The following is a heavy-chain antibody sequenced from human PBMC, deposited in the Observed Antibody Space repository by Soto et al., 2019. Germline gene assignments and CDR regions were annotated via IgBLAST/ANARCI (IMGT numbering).Heavy chain of an antibody. CDR2: INAGNGNT. CDR1: GYTFTNYA. CDR3: ARGVCSGCYNSDY. Sequence: QVQLVQSGAEVKKPGASVKVSCRASGYTFTNYAVHWVRQAPGQRLEWMGWINAGNGNTEYSQKFQGRVTITRDSSASRVYMEVSSLRSEDTAVYFCARGVCSGCYNSDYWGQGTLVTVSS. V-gene: IGHV1-3*01. J-gene: IGHJ4*02. D-gene: IGHD6-19*01.